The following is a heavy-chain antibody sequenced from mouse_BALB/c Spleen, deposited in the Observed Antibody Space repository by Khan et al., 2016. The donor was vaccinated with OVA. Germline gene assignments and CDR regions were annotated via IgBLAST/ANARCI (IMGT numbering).Heavy chain of an antibody. Sequence: VQLQQSGTVLARPGASVKMSCKTAGYSFTSYWIHWIKQRPGQGLEWIGAIYPENSDANYNQKFKDKAKLTAVTSASTANMELSSLTDEDSAVYYCTRWGYWFAYWGQGTLVTVSA. D-gene: IGHD2-2*01. CDR3: TRWGYWFAY. CDR1: GYSFTSYW. J-gene: IGHJ3*01. V-gene: IGHV1-5*01. CDR2: IYPENSDA.